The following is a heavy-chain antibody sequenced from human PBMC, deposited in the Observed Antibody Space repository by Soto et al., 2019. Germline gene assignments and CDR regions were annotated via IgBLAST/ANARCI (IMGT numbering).Heavy chain of an antibody. D-gene: IGHD4-17*01. CDR1: GGSISSGGYY. Sequence: QVQLQESGPGLVKPSQTLSLKCTVSGGSISSGGYYWTWIRQRPGKGLEWIGSIYYSGKTYYSPSLKSRVTISVDTSKNHFSLRLTSVTAAATAVYYCARDPSYGDYSYYGMDVWGQGTTVTVSS. CDR2: IYYSGKT. J-gene: IGHJ6*02. V-gene: IGHV4-31*02. CDR3: ARDPSYGDYSYYGMDV.